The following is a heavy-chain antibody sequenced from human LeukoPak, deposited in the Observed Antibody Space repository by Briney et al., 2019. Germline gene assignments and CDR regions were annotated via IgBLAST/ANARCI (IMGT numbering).Heavy chain of an antibody. V-gene: IGHV3-30*03. D-gene: IGHD5-18*01. CDR3: ARADTAMGYYFDY. J-gene: IGHJ4*02. Sequence: GRSLRLSCAASGFTFSSYGMHWVRQAPGKGLEWVAVISYDGSNKYYADSVKGRFTISRHNSKNTLYLQMNSLRAEDTAVYYCARADTAMGYYFDYWGQGTLVTVSS. CDR2: ISYDGSNK. CDR1: GFTFSSYG.